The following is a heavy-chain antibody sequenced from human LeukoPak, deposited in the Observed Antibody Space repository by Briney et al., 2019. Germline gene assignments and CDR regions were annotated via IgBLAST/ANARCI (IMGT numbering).Heavy chain of an antibody. V-gene: IGHV4-59*08. CDR3: ARRYCSGGSCRDAFDI. D-gene: IGHD2-15*01. CDR1: GGSFSSYY. CDR2: IYYSGGT. J-gene: IGHJ3*02. Sequence: SETLSLTCAVYGGSFSSYYWSWIRQPPGKGLEWIGYIYYSGGTIYNPSLKSRVTISVDTSKNQFSLKLSSVTAADTAVYYCARRYCSGGSCRDAFDIWGQGTMVTVSS.